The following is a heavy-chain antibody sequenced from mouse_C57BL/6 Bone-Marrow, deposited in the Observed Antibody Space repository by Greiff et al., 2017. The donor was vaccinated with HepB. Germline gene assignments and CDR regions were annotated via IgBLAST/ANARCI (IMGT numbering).Heavy chain of an antibody. D-gene: IGHD2-4*01. Sequence: QFCKASRYTFTSYLKHRVKQRPGQGLEWNGEIDPSDSYTNYNQKFKGKSTLTVDKSSSTAYMQLSSLTSEDSAVYYCAREDYDYDVAYYAMDYWGQGTSVTVSS. CDR2: IDPSDSYT. V-gene: IGHV1-69*01. J-gene: IGHJ4*01. CDR3: AREDYDYDVAYYAMDY. CDR1: RYTFTSYL.